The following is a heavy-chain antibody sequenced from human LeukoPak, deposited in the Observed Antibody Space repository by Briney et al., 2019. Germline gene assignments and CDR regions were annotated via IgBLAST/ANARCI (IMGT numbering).Heavy chain of an antibody. CDR1: GGSISSSSYY. Sequence: PSETLSLTCTVSGGSISSSSYYWGWIRQPPGKGLEWIGSIYYSGSTYYNPSLKSRVTISVDTSKNQFSLKLSSVTAAGTAVYYCARHGSGWYVVAANNWFDPWGQGTLVTVSS. D-gene: IGHD6-19*01. CDR3: ARHGSGWYVVAANNWFDP. V-gene: IGHV4-39*01. J-gene: IGHJ5*02. CDR2: IYYSGST.